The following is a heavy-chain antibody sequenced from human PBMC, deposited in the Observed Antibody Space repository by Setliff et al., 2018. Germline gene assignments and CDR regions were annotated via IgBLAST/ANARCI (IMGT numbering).Heavy chain of an antibody. Sequence: ASVKVSCKASGYTFSTYGINWVRQAPGQGPEWMGMISTYTCKTSYAQKFQGRVTVTTDTYTGTGYMELRSLRSDDTAMYFCARFGGSCSSSSCYASDLWGQGTMVTVSS. CDR3: ARFGGSCSSSSCYASDL. CDR2: ISTYTCKT. J-gene: IGHJ3*01. V-gene: IGHV1-18*01. D-gene: IGHD2-2*01. CDR1: GYTFSTYG.